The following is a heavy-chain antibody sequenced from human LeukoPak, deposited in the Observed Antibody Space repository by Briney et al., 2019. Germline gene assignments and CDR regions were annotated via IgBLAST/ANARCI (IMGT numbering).Heavy chain of an antibody. CDR2: IYYSGST. CDR3: ARQPVVVVAATPYYYYGMDV. J-gene: IGHJ6*02. Sequence: SETLSLTCTVSGGSISSYYWSWIRQPPGKGLEWLGYIYYSGSTNYNPSLKSRVTISVDTSKNQFSLKLSSVTAADTAVYYCARQPVVVVAATPYYYYGMDVWGQGTTVTVSS. V-gene: IGHV4-59*01. D-gene: IGHD2-15*01. CDR1: GGSISSYY.